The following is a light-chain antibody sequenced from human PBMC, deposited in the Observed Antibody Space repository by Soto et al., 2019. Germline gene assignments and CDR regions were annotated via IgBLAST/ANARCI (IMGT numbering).Light chain of an antibody. J-gene: IGLJ2*01. CDR2: GNT. CDR1: SSNIGAGFD. V-gene: IGLV1-40*01. CDR3: QSYDSSLRGSVV. Sequence: QSVLTQPPSVSGAPGQRVTISCTGSSSNIGAGFDVHWYQHLPGAAPKLLIYGNTNRPSGVPDRFSGSKSGTSASLAITGLQSEDEADYYCQSYDSSLRGSVVFGGGTQLTVL.